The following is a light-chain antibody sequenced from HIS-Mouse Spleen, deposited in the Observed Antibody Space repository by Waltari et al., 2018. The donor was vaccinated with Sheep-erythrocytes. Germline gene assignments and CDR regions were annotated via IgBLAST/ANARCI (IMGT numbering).Light chain of an antibody. J-gene: IGLJ3*02. CDR1: SSDVGGYNY. CDR2: QVS. Sequence: QSVLTQPPSASGSPGQSVTISCTGTSSDVGGYNYVSWYQQHPGKAPKLMIYQVSKRPSGVPDRFSGSKSGNTASLTVSGLQAEDEADYYCCSYAGSSTPWVFGGGTKLTVL. CDR3: CSYAGSSTPWV. V-gene: IGLV2-8*01.